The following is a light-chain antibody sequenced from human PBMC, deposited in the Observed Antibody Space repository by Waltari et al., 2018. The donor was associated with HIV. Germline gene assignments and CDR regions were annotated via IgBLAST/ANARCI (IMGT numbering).Light chain of an antibody. V-gene: IGLV1-44*01. CDR3: AAWDDSLKGGA. J-gene: IGLJ1*01. CDR1: TSNIGGNT. Sequence: QSVLAQPPSASGTPGQRVTISCSGSTSNIGGNTVSWYQQLPGTAPKLLIYSNTQRPPGVPDRFSGSTSGTSASLVISGLQSEDEADYYCAAWDDSLKGGAFGPGTKVTVL. CDR2: SNT.